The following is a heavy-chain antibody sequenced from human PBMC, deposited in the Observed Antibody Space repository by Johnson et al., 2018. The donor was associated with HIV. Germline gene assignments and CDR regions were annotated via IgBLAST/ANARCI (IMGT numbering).Heavy chain of an antibody. V-gene: IGHV3-33*06. CDR1: GFTFSSYG. CDR2: IWYDGSNK. Sequence: QVQLLESGGGVVQPGRSLRLSCAASGFTFSSYGMHWVRQAPGKGLEWVAVIWYDGSNKYYADSVKGRFTLSRDNSKNTLYLQMSSLRVEDTAVYYCVKYRQQLVRSAFDIWGQGTMVTVSS. CDR3: VKYRQQLVRSAFDI. J-gene: IGHJ3*02. D-gene: IGHD6-13*01.